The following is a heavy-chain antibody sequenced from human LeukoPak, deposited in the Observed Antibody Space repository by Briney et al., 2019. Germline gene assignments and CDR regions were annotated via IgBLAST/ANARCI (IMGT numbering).Heavy chain of an antibody. CDR3: ARLLGDYEDY. CDR2: IWYDGSNK. Sequence: PGGSLRLSCAASGLTFSRYGMHWVRQAPGKGLEWVAVIWYDGSNKYYADSVKGRFTISRDNSKNTLYLQMNSLRAEDTAVYYCARLLGDYEDYWGRGTLVTVSS. D-gene: IGHD4-17*01. V-gene: IGHV3-33*01. J-gene: IGHJ4*02. CDR1: GLTFSRYG.